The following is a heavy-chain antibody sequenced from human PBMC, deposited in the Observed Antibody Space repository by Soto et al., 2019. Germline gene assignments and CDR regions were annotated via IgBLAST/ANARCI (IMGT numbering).Heavy chain of an antibody. J-gene: IGHJ4*02. D-gene: IGHD6-6*01. CDR2: ISYDGSNK. CDR1: GFTFSSYG. CDR3: AIVPQRYPSLMRAGGHY. Sequence: GGSLRLSCAASGFTFSSYGMHWVRQAPGKGLEWVAVISYDGSNKYYADSVKGRFTISRDNSKNTLYLQMNSLRAEDTAVYYCAIVPQRYPSLMRAGGHYWGQGTLVTVSS. V-gene: IGHV3-30*03.